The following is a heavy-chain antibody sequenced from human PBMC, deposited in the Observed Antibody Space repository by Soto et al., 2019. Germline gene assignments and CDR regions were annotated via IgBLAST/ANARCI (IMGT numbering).Heavy chain of an antibody. Sequence: SETLSLTCAVYGGSFSGYYWSWIRQPPGKGLEWIGEINHSGSTNYNPSLKSRVTISVDTSKNQFSLKLSSVTAVDTAVYYCARGVTTMDYYYGMDVWGQGTTVTVSS. D-gene: IGHD4-4*01. CDR3: ARGVTTMDYYYGMDV. V-gene: IGHV4-34*01. CDR2: INHSGST. CDR1: GGSFSGYY. J-gene: IGHJ6*02.